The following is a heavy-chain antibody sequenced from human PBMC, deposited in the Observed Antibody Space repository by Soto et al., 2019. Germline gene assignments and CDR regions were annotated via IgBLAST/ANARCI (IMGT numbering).Heavy chain of an antibody. J-gene: IGHJ3*02. CDR3: AREDFTMFGTNAFDI. CDR2: IHSGGTT. D-gene: IGHD3-3*01. CDR1: GFTVSSNY. Sequence: EVQLVESGGGLVRPGGSLRLSCAASGFTVSSNYMNWVRQAPGKGLEWVAVIHSGGTTDYADSAKGRFTISRHNSENTLYLQMNSLRTADTAVYYCAREDFTMFGTNAFDIWGQGTMVTVSS. V-gene: IGHV3-53*04.